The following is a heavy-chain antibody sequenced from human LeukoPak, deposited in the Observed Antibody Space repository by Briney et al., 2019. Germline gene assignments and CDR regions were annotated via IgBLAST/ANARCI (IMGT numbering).Heavy chain of an antibody. V-gene: IGHV3-21*01. D-gene: IGHD2-21*01. CDR1: GFTFSSYS. CDR3: ARVGGDANWFDP. J-gene: IGHJ5*02. CDR2: ISSSSSYI. Sequence: PGGSLRLSCAASGFTFSSYSMNWVRQAPGKGLEWVSSISSSSSYIYYADSVKGRFTISRDNAKNSLYLQMNSLRAEDTAVYYCARVGGDANWFDPWGQGTLVTVSS.